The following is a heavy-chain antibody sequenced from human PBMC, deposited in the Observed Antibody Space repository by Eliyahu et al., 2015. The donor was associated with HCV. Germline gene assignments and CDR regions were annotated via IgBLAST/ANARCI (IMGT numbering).Heavy chain of an antibody. J-gene: IGHJ5*02. CDR2: IYHSGIT. V-gene: IGHV4-59*01. Sequence: QVQLQESGPGLVKPSETLSLTCTVSGVPINSYYWNWIRQPPGKGLEWIGYIYHSGITNYNPSLKSRVTLSADTSKNQLSLKLSSVTAADSALYYCARGSPGWFDPWGQGTLVTVSS. D-gene: IGHD7-27*01. CDR3: ARGSPGWFDP. CDR1: GVPINSYY.